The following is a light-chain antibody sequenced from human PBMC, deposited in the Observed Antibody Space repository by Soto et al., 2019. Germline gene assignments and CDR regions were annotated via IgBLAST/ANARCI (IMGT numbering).Light chain of an antibody. V-gene: IGKV3-15*01. CDR3: QQCSDWPLFT. J-gene: IGKJ5*01. CDR2: DAS. CDR1: QSVSRY. Sequence: EIEMTQSPATLSVSPGETATLSCRASQSVSRYLAWYQHRPGQAPRLLLYDASTRATGIPARFSGSGSGTEFTLTISGLQYEDFAVYSCQQCSDWPLFTFGQGTRLEIK.